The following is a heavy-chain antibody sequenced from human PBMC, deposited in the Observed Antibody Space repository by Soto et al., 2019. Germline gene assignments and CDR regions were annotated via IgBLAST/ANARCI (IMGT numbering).Heavy chain of an antibody. V-gene: IGHV5-10-1*03. D-gene: IGHD2-15*01. CDR1: GYSFTSYW. Sequence: EVQLVQSGAEVKKPGESLRISCKGSGYSFTSYWISWVRQMPGKGLEWMGRIDPSDSYTNYSPSFQGHVTISADKSISTAYLQWSSLKASDTAMYYCASLGVYCSGGSCYSFGHYYYGMDVWGQGTTVTVSS. J-gene: IGHJ6*02. CDR2: IDPSDSYT. CDR3: ASLGVYCSGGSCYSFGHYYYGMDV.